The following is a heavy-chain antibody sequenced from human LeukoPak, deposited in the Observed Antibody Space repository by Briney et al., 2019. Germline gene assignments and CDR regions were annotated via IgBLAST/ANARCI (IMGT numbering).Heavy chain of an antibody. Sequence: GGSLRLSCVASGFTFGTYWMSWVRQAPGKGLEWVANIKQDGSEKYYVNSVKGQFTISRDSAKNSLYLQMNSLRAEDTAVYYCARMSPPFSAWGQGTLVIVSS. V-gene: IGHV3-7*01. CDR2: IKQDGSEK. CDR3: ARMSPPFSA. CDR1: GFTFGTYW. J-gene: IGHJ5*02.